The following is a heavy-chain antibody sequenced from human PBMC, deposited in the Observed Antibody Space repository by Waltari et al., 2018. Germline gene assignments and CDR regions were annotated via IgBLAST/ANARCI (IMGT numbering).Heavy chain of an antibody. V-gene: IGHV4-59*01. J-gene: IGHJ6*04. CDR1: GGTMTMYQ. Sequence: QVQLQASGPGLVRPSETLSPHGTVRGGTMTMYQWRWIRQTAGEGLEWIGYIYNPSLKSLVTISVDTSKNQFSLRLSSVTAAATAVYYCAREGFGVAARYVDVWGKGTTVTISS. CDR3: AREGFGVAARYVDV. D-gene: IGHD6-6*01. CDR2: IY.